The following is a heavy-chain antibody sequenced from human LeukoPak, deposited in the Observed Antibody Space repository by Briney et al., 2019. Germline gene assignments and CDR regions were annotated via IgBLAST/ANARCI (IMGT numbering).Heavy chain of an antibody. D-gene: IGHD1-26*01. CDR1: GGSISSYY. V-gene: IGHV4-59*01. CDR2: IYYSGST. Sequence: SETLSLTCTVSGGSISSYYWSWIRQPPGKGLEWIGYIYYSGSTNYNPSLKSRVTMSVDTSKNQFSLKLSSVTAANTAVYYCATGKNWFDPWGQGTLVTVSS. J-gene: IGHJ5*02. CDR3: ATGKNWFDP.